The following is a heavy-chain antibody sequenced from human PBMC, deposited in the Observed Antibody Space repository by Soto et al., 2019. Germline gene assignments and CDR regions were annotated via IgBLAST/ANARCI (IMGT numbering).Heavy chain of an antibody. CDR3: ARGGWYASWSSSDC. CDR2: MSYDGSRQ. CDR1: GFTLSGND. J-gene: IGHJ4*02. Sequence: QVQLVESGGGVVQPGRSLRLSCAASGFTLSGNDMHWVRQAPGKGPEWVAVMSYDGSRQYYADSVKCRFTISRDTSKSTLYLQLNSLRTEDTAVYYCARGGWYASWSSSDCWGQGTLVTVSS. D-gene: IGHD2-2*01. V-gene: IGHV3-30*03.